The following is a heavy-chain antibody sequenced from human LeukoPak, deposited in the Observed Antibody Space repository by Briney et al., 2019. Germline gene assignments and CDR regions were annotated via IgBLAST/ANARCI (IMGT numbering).Heavy chain of an antibody. J-gene: IGHJ1*01. CDR1: GFTFSSYS. CDR3: ARDEYYYDSSLYFQH. CDR2: ISSSSSYI. V-gene: IGHV3-21*01. Sequence: GGSLRLSCAASGFTFSSYSMNWVRQAPGKGLEWVSSISSSSSYIYYADSVKGRFTISRDNANNSLYLQMTSLRAEDTAVYYCARDEYYYDSSLYFQHWGQGTLVTVSS. D-gene: IGHD3-22*01.